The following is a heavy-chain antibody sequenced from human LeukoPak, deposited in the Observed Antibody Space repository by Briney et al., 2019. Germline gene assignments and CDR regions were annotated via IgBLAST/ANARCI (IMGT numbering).Heavy chain of an antibody. CDR2: IYHSGST. CDR1: GYSISSGYY. J-gene: IGHJ3*02. V-gene: IGHV4-38-2*01. CDR3: ARWDSGEWFHDAFDI. D-gene: IGHD3-3*01. Sequence: SETLSLTCAVSGYSISSGYYWGWTRQPPGKGLEWIGSIYHSGSTYYNPSLKSRITISVDTSKNQFSLKLSSVTAADTAVYYCARWDSGEWFHDAFDIWGQGTMVTVSS.